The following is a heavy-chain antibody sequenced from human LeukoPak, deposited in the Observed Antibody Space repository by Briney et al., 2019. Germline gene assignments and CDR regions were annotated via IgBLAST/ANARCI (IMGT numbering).Heavy chain of an antibody. V-gene: IGHV3-23*01. CDR3: AKGPTQWELLPGAFDI. D-gene: IGHD1-26*01. J-gene: IGHJ3*02. CDR1: GFTFSSYA. Sequence: GGSLRLSCAASGFTFSSYAMSWVRQAPGKGLEWVSAISGSGGSTYYADSVKGRFTISRDNSKNTLYLQMNSLRAEDTAVYYCAKGPTQWELLPGAFDIWGQGTMVTVSS. CDR2: ISGSGGST.